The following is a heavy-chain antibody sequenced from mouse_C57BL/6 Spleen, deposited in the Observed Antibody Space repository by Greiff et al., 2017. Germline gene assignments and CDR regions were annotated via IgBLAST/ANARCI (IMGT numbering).Heavy chain of an antibody. V-gene: IGHV1-7*01. D-gene: IGHD4-1*01. CDR2: INPSSGYT. Sequence: VQRVESGAELAKPGASVKLSCKASGYTFTSYWMHWVKQRPGQGLEWIGYINPSSGYTKYNQKFKDKATLTADKSSSTAYMQLSSLTYEDSAVYYCARSQTGTGFAYWGQGTLVTVSA. J-gene: IGHJ3*01. CDR1: GYTFTSYW. CDR3: ARSQTGTGFAY.